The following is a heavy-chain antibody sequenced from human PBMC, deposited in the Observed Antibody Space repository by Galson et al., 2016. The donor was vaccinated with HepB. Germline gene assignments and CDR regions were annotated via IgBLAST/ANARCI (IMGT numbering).Heavy chain of an antibody. CDR2: VFDSGRT. V-gene: IGHV4-61*01. CDR3: ARENTSSWSATYYYCMAV. Sequence: SETLSLTCSVSGASVSSESYYWNWIRQPPGKGLEWIGYVFDSGRTNYNPSLKSRATISVDTSSNQFSLKLSFVTAADTAMYYCARENTSSWSATYYYCMAVWGQGTTVTVSS. D-gene: IGHD6-13*01. CDR1: GASVSSESYY. J-gene: IGHJ6*02.